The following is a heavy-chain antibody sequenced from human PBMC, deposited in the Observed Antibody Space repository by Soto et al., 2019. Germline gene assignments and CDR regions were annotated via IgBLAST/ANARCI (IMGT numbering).Heavy chain of an antibody. Sequence: GASVKVSCKASGYTFTSYGISWVRQAPGQGLEWMGWISAYNGNTNYAQKLQGRVTMTTDTSTSTAYMELRSLRSDDTAVYYCARGEAYCGGDCFLAFDIWGQGTMVTVSS. CDR1: GYTFTSYG. J-gene: IGHJ3*02. D-gene: IGHD2-21*02. CDR3: ARGEAYCGGDCFLAFDI. V-gene: IGHV1-18*01. CDR2: ISAYNGNT.